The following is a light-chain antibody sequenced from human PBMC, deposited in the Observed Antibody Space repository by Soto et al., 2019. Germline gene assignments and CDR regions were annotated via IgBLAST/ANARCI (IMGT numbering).Light chain of an antibody. J-gene: IGLJ2*01. CDR1: SSDVGGYNS. CDR3: SSYAGSNNVL. Sequence: ALTQPPSASGSPGQSVTISCTGTSSDVGGYNSVSWYQQHPDKAPKLMIYEVNKRPSGVPDRFSGSKSAYTASLTVSGLQAEDEADYYCSSYAGSNNVLFGGGTKLTVL. CDR2: EVN. V-gene: IGLV2-8*01.